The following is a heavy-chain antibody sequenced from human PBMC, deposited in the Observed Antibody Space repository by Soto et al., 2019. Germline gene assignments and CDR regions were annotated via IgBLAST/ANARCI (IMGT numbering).Heavy chain of an antibody. CDR1: GYTFTSYG. V-gene: IGHV1-18*01. J-gene: IGHJ3*02. CDR3: ARDGVRVWFGELTDAFDI. CDR2: ISAYNGNT. D-gene: IGHD3-10*01. Sequence: GASVKVSCKASGYTFTSYGISWVRQAPGQGLEWMGWISAYNGNTNYAQKLQGRVTMTTDTSTSTAYMELRSLRSDDTAVYYCARDGVRVWFGELTDAFDIWGQGTMVTVSS.